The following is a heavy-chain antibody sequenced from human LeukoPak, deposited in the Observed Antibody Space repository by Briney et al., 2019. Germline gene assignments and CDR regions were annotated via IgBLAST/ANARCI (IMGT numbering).Heavy chain of an antibody. J-gene: IGHJ4*02. CDR2: IYYSGST. Sequence: SETLSLTCIVSGGSISSSSYYWGWIRQPPGKGLEWIGSIYYSGSTYYNPSLKSRVTISVDTSKNQFSLKLRSVTAADTAVYYCARDRMGTVMVPIDYWGQGTLVTVSS. CDR1: GGSISSSSYY. V-gene: IGHV4-39*07. CDR3: ARDRMGTVMVPIDY. D-gene: IGHD5-18*01.